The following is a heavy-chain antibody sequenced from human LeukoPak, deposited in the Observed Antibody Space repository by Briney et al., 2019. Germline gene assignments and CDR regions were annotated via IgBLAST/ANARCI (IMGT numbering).Heavy chain of an antibody. Sequence: GGSLRLSCAASGITFSSYSMNWVRQAPGKGLEWVSSISSSSSYIYYADSVKGRFTISRDNAKNSLYLQMNSLRAEDTAVYYCARDAGSSGWYSWDYYYYGMDVWGQGTTVTVSS. V-gene: IGHV3-21*01. J-gene: IGHJ6*02. D-gene: IGHD6-19*01. CDR2: ISSSSSYI. CDR1: GITFSSYS. CDR3: ARDAGSSGWYSWDYYYYGMDV.